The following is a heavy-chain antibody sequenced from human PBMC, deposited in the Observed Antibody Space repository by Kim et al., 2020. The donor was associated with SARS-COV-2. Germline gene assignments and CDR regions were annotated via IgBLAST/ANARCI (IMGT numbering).Heavy chain of an antibody. CDR2: ITRTGSFT. CDR3: AREGVPGMGYTVDS. Sequence: GGSLRLSCAASGFSIETYSMAWVRQAPGKGLEWVSSITRTGSFTHYAAAVRGRFTISRDNAKKSLYLQMNSLRDDDTAVYYCAREGVPGMGYTVDSWGQGTLVIVSS. V-gene: IGHV3-21*01. D-gene: IGHD5-12*01. CDR1: GFSIETYS. J-gene: IGHJ5*01.